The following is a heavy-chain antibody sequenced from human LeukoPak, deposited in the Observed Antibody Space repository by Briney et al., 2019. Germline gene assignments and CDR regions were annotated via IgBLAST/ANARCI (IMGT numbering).Heavy chain of an antibody. D-gene: IGHD3-16*01. CDR1: GFTFSSYS. CDR3: ARDQRLGAFDI. Sequence: GGSLRLSCAASGFTFSSYSMNWVRQAPGPGLEWVSSISSSSSYIYYADSVKGRFTISRDNAKNSLYLQMNSLRAEDTAVYYCARDQRLGAFDIWGQGTMVTVSS. CDR2: ISSSSSYI. J-gene: IGHJ3*02. V-gene: IGHV3-21*01.